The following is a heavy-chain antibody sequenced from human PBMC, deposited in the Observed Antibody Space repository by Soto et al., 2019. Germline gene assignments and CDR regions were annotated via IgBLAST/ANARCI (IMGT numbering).Heavy chain of an antibody. J-gene: IGHJ4*02. CDR3: ASGGDVGRVTGRLDD. CDR1: GYTFTSYA. V-gene: IGHV1-3*01. Sequence: ASVKVSCKASGYTFTSYAMHWVRQAPGQRLEWMGWINAGNGNTKYSQKFLGRVTMTSDTSTSTVYMEVSSLRSEDTAVYYCASGGDVGRVTGRLDDWGQGTLVTVSS. CDR2: INAGNGNT. D-gene: IGHD3-10*02.